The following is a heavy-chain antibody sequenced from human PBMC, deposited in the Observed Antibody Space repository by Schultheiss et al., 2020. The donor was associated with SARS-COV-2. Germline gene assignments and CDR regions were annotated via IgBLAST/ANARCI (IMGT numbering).Heavy chain of an antibody. CDR3: ARQPVIAVAGTGGIFDY. Sequence: SQTLSLTCTVSGGSVNSSSYYWSWIRQPPGKGLEWIGHIYYSGSTNYNPSLKSRVTISVDTSKNQFSLKLSSVTAADTAVYYCARQPVIAVAGTGGIFDYWGQGTLVTVSS. CDR1: GGSVNSSSYY. CDR2: IYYSGST. D-gene: IGHD6-19*01. J-gene: IGHJ4*02. V-gene: IGHV4-61*01.